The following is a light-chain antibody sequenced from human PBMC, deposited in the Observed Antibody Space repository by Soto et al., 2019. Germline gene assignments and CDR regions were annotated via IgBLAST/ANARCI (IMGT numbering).Light chain of an antibody. CDR3: RQLKSYPLT. V-gene: IGKV1-9*01. CDR1: QAMSTY. J-gene: IGKJ4*01. CDR2: SAS. Sequence: DIQLTQSPSFLSASIGDRVTISCRATQAMSTYLAWYQQKPGKAPKLLIYSASTLQSGVPPRFSGSGSGTWFTLTISSLQPEDFATYYCRQLKSYPLTFGGGTKVESK.